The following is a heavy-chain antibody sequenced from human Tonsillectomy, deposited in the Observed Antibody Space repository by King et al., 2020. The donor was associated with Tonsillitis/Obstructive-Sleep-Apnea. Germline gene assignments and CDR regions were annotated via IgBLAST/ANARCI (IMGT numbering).Heavy chain of an antibody. CDR3: ARDRGGTTDY. Sequence: VQLVESGGGLVKPGGSLRLSFAASGLTFGSYGMNWFRQAPGKGLEWVSSISISINYIYYADSVKGRFTISRDNAKNSLYLQMNSLRAEDTAVYYCARDRGGTTDYWGQGTLVTVSS. CDR1: GLTFGSYG. CDR2: ISISINYI. J-gene: IGHJ4*02. D-gene: IGHD1-7*01. V-gene: IGHV3-21*01.